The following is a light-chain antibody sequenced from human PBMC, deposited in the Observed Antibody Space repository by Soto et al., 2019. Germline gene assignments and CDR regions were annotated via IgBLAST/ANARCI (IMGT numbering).Light chain of an antibody. V-gene: IGKV3-20*01. CDR2: GAS. CDR3: QQYGSSYPWT. J-gene: IGKJ1*01. CDR1: QSVSSNY. Sequence: EIVLTQSPGTLSLSPGERATLSCRASQSVSSNYLAWYQQKPGQAPRLLIYGASSRATGIPDRFSRSGSGTDFTLTIRILEPEDFAVYYCQQYGSSYPWTFGQGTKVDIK.